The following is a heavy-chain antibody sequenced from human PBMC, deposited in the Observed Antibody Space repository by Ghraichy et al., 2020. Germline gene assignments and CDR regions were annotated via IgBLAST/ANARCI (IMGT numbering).Heavy chain of an antibody. CDR1: GFSFHRFW. Sequence: GESLNISCAASGFSFHRFWMTWVRQAPGKGLEWVANIKEDGREKYFLDSVKGRFTISRDNAKNSLALQMSSLRVDDTAVYYCARGRDYASGSYFPDGFDIWGQGAMVSVSS. V-gene: IGHV3-7*01. CDR2: IKEDGREK. J-gene: IGHJ3*02. D-gene: IGHD3-10*01. CDR3: ARGRDYASGSYFPDGFDI.